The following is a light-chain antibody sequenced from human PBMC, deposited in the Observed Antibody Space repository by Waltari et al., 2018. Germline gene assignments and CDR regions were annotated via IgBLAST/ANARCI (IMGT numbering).Light chain of an antibody. CDR1: ALPNQY. J-gene: IGLJ2*01. Sequence: SYELTQPPSVSVSPGQTARIPCSGDALPNQYLYWYPQKPGQATVVVIYKDSERRSGSAERCAGYTSGTTVTLAISGVQAEDEADYYCQSTDSRGTSVVFGGGTKLTVL. CDR3: QSTDSRGTSVV. CDR2: KDS. V-gene: IGLV3-25*03.